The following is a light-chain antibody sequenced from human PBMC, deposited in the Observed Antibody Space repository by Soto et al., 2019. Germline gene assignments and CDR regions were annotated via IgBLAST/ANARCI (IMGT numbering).Light chain of an antibody. CDR1: SSDVGGYNY. CDR3: SSYAGSNNFPVV. J-gene: IGLJ2*01. Sequence: QSALTQPPSASGSPGQSVTISCTGTSSDVGGYNYVSWYQQHPGKAPKLMIYVVSKRPSGVPDRFSGSKSGNTASLTVSGLQAEDEADYYCSSYAGSNNFPVVFGGGTQLTVL. CDR2: VVS. V-gene: IGLV2-8*01.